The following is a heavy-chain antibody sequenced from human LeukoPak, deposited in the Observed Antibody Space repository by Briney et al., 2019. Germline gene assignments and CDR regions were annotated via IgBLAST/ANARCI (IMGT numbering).Heavy chain of an antibody. CDR3: ARDIRAYYYGSGSYYNFYYYYGMDV. Sequence: GRSLRLSCAASGFTFSSYGMHWVRQAPGKGLEWVAVIWYDGSNKYYADSVKGRFTISRDNSKNTLYLQMNSLRAEDTAVYYCARDIRAYYYGSGSYYNFYYYYGMDVWGKGTTVTVSS. CDR2: IWYDGSNK. V-gene: IGHV3-33*01. CDR1: GFTFSSYG. J-gene: IGHJ6*04. D-gene: IGHD3-10*01.